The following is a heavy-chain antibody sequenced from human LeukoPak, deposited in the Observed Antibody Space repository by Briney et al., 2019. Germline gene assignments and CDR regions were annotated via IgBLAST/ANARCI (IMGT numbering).Heavy chain of an antibody. CDR1: GITLSSYE. Sequence: QAGGSLRLSCAASGITLSSYEXXXXXQAPGKGLXXVSQITSGNTIYYADSVKXRXTXXXXNAKNSLYLQMNSLRAEDTAVYYCASAYTYWGQGTLVTVSS. V-gene: IGHV3-48*03. D-gene: IGHD2-21*01. J-gene: IGHJ4*02. CDR2: ITSGNTI. CDR3: ASAYTY.